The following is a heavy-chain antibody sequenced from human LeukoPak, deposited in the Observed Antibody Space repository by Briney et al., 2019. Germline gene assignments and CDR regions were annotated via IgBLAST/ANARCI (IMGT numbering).Heavy chain of an antibody. CDR1: GFTLSTNA. CDR2: ISGSGAST. D-gene: IGHD1-26*01. Sequence: GRSLRLSCLTSGFTLSTNAMSWVRQAPGKGLEWLSGISGSGASTYYADSVKGRFTISRDDSRNTLYLQMNSLRGDDTAVYYCAKDVGKWESLHFFDYWGQGTLVTVSS. CDR3: AKDVGKWESLHFFDY. J-gene: IGHJ4*02. V-gene: IGHV3-23*01.